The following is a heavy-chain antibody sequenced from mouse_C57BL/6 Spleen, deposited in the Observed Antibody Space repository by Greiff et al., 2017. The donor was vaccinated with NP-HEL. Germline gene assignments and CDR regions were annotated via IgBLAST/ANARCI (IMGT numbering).Heavy chain of an antibody. J-gene: IGHJ4*01. D-gene: IGHD1-1*01. CDR3: TRDPITTVVAPYYAMDY. CDR2: ISSGGDYI. Sequence: EVKLVESGEGLVKPGGSLKLSCAASGFTFSSYAMSWVRQTPEKRLEWVAYISSGGDYIYYADTVKGRFTISRDNARNTLYLQMSSLKSEDTAMYYCTRDPITTVVAPYYAMDYWGQGTSVTVSS. V-gene: IGHV5-9-1*02. CDR1: GFTFSSYA.